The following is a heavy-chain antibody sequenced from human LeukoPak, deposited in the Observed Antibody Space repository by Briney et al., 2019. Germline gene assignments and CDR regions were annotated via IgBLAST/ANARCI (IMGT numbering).Heavy chain of an antibody. V-gene: IGHV1-46*01. CDR1: GYTFTGYF. J-gene: IGHJ4*02. CDR2: INPSGGST. D-gene: IGHD4-17*01. Sequence: ASVKVSCKASGYTFTGYFMHWVRQAPGQGLEWMGIINPSGGSTSYAQKFQGRVTMTRDTSTSTVYMELSSLRSEDTAVYYCARVRTVTTLVYWGQGTLVTVSS. CDR3: ARVRTVTTLVY.